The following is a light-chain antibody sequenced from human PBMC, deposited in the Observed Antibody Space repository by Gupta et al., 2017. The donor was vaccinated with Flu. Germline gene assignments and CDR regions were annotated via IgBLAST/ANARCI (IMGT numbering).Light chain of an antibody. J-gene: IGKJ5*01. V-gene: IGKV3-15*01. Sequence: ETVMTQSPVTLSVSPGEGVTLSCRASQSIGIDLAWYQQKPGQAPRPLIYDASFRATGVPARFSAGGSGTEFTLTISSLQPEDFAVYYCQQFRDWPFTFGQGTRLDIK. CDR2: DAS. CDR1: QSIGID. CDR3: QQFRDWPFT.